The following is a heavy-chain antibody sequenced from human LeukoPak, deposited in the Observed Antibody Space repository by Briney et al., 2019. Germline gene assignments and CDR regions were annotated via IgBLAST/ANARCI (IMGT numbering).Heavy chain of an antibody. CDR3: ARYCSGGSCSTGLDY. V-gene: IGHV1-2*02. Sequence: ASVKVSCTASGYTFTGYYMHWVRQAPGQGLEWMGWINPNSGGTNYAQKFQGRVTMTRDTSISTAYMELSRLRSDDTAVYYCARYCSGGSCSTGLDYWGQGTLVTVSS. CDR2: INPNSGGT. CDR1: GYTFTGYY. J-gene: IGHJ4*02. D-gene: IGHD2-15*01.